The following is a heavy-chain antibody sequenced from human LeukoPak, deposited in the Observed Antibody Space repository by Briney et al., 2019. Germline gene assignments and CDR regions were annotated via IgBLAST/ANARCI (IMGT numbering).Heavy chain of an antibody. CDR2: IWDDGSNK. Sequence: GRSLRLSCAASGFAFSNYAMHWVRQAPVKGLEWVSVIWDDGSNKYYVDAVKGRFTISRDNSQNMLYLQMDSLRVEDTAVYYCARDRLSYYDILTSHKGIDYWGQGTRVAVSS. CDR3: ARDRLSYYDILTSHKGIDY. J-gene: IGHJ4*02. V-gene: IGHV3-33*01. D-gene: IGHD3-9*01. CDR1: GFAFSNYA.